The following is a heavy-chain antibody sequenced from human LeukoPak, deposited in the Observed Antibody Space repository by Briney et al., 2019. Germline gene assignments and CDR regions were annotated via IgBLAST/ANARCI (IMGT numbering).Heavy chain of an antibody. D-gene: IGHD1-26*01. CDR2: IYYSGST. CDR1: GGSISSGDYY. Sequence: SETLSLTCTVSGGSISSGDYYWSWIRQPPGKGLEWIGYIYYSGSTYYNPSLKSRVTISVDTSKNQFSLKLSSVTAADTAVYYCATPSRELLVGAFDIWGQGTMVTVSS. CDR3: ATPSRELLVGAFDI. J-gene: IGHJ3*02. V-gene: IGHV4-30-4*01.